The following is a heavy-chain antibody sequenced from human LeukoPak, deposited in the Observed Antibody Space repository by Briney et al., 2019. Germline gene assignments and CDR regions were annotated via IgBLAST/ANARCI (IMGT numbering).Heavy chain of an antibody. CDR3: ASTTRGSYSTDY. V-gene: IGHV4-34*01. D-gene: IGHD1-26*01. Sequence: SETLSLTCAVYGGSFSGYYWSWIRQPPGKGLEWIGEINHSGSTNYNPSLKSRATISVDTSKNQFSLKLSSVTAADTAVYYCASTTRGSYSTDYWGQGTLVTVSS. J-gene: IGHJ4*02. CDR1: GGSFSGYY. CDR2: INHSGST.